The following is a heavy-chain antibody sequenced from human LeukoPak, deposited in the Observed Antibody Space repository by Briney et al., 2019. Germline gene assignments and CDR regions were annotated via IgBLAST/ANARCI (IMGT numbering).Heavy chain of an antibody. CDR2: INHSGST. Sequence: SETLSLTCAVYGGSFSGYYWSWIRQPPGKGLEWIGEINHSGSTNYNPSLKSRVTISVDTSKNQFSLKLSSVTAADTAVYYCARAEYSSSSYALDIWGQGTMVTVSS. CDR1: GGSFSGYY. V-gene: IGHV4-34*01. D-gene: IGHD6-6*01. CDR3: ARAEYSSSSYALDI. J-gene: IGHJ3*02.